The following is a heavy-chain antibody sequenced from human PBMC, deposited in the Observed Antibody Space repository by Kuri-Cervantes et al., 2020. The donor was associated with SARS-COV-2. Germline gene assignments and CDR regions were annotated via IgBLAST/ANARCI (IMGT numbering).Heavy chain of an antibody. Sequence: SRLCCVYSLIRYWIGWVRPMPGKGLAWMGIIFPCCSDTTNSPSFQGQVTIPADKSISTAYLQSSSLKASDTAMYYCATSGKEEWELLGFDYWGQGTLVTVSS. D-gene: IGHD1-26*01. J-gene: IGHJ4*02. CDR1: VYSLIRYW. V-gene: IGHV5-51*01. CDR2: IFPCCSDT. CDR3: ATSGKEEWELLGFDY.